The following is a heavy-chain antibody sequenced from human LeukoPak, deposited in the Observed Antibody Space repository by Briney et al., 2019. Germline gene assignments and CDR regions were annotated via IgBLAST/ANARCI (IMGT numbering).Heavy chain of an antibody. CDR3: ARGPGRFIAATAYFDY. D-gene: IGHD6-13*01. Sequence: SQTLSLTCAISGDSVSSNSAAWNWIRQSPSRGLEWLGRTYYRSKWYDDYAVSVKSRITINPDTSKNQFSLQLNSVTPGDTAVYYCARGPGRFIAATAYFDYWGQGTLVTVSS. V-gene: IGHV6-1*01. CDR2: TYYRSKWYD. CDR1: GDSVSSNSAA. J-gene: IGHJ4*02.